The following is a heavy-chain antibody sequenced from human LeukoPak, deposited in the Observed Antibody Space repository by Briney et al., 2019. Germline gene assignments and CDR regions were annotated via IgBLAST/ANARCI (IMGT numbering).Heavy chain of an antibody. CDR2: IWYDGSNK. Sequence: GRSLRLSCAASGFTFSSYGMHWVRQAPGKGLEWVAVIWYDGSNKYYADTVKGRFTISRDNSKNSLYLQMNSLRAEDTALYYCASSWGSSWYLDYWGQGTLVTVSS. CDR3: ASSWGSSWYLDY. V-gene: IGHV3-33*01. CDR1: GFTFSSYG. D-gene: IGHD6-13*01. J-gene: IGHJ4*02.